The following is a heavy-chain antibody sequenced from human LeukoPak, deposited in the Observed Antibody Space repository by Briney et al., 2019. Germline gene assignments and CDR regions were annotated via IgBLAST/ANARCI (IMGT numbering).Heavy chain of an antibody. CDR1: GFTFSDYY. Sequence: GGSLRLSRAASGFTFSDYYMSWIRQAPGKGLEWVSYMSNSGSTIYYADSVKGRFTISRDNAKTSLHLQMNSLRAEDTAVYYCARGVGYCSSTSCYVGPLDYWGQGTLVTVSS. CDR3: ARGVGYCSSTSCYVGPLDY. D-gene: IGHD2-2*01. CDR2: MSNSGSTI. V-gene: IGHV3-11*01. J-gene: IGHJ4*02.